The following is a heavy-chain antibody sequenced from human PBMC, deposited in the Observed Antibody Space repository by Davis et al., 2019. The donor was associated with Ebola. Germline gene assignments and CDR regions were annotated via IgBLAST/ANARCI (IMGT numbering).Heavy chain of an antibody. CDR1: GFTFSSYA. V-gene: IGHV3-23*01. D-gene: IGHD4-17*01. Sequence: GGSLRLSCAASGFTFSSYAMSWVRQAPGKGLEWVSGISGGGGSTYYADSVKGRFSISRDNSKDALYLQMNSLRGEDTAAYYCTTYYGDNEDVWGQGTTVTVSS. CDR2: ISGGGGST. J-gene: IGHJ6*02. CDR3: TTYYGDNEDV.